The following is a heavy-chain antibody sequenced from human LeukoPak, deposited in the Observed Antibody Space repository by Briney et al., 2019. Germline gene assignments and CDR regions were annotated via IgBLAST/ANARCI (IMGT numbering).Heavy chain of an antibody. V-gene: IGHV3-66*01. D-gene: IGHD5-12*01. CDR2: LYSGGNT. Sequence: TGGSLRLSCRAAGLTVSSTYMSWVRQAPGKALEWVSILYSGGNTYYADSVVGRFTISRDSSWNTLYLQMNNLRAEDTAVYYCARDKPGYIGYLFGYWGQGTLVTVSS. CDR1: GLTVSSTY. J-gene: IGHJ4*02. CDR3: ARDKPGYIGYLFGY.